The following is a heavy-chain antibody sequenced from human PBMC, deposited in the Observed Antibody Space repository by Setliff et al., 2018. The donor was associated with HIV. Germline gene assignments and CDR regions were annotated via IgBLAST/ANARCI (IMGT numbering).Heavy chain of an antibody. J-gene: IGHJ6*02. Sequence: SVKVSCKTSGGTFSTYVITWVRQAPGQGLEWMGGMLPILGMGDFAQKFQGRVTITADASTRTAYMELSSLTSDDTAVHYCAGSAHSYSYMGYYYHTTDVWGQGTTVTVSS. CDR2: MLPILGMG. V-gene: IGHV1-69*10. D-gene: IGHD4-4*01. CDR3: AGSAHSYSYMGYYYHTTDV. CDR1: GGTFSTYV.